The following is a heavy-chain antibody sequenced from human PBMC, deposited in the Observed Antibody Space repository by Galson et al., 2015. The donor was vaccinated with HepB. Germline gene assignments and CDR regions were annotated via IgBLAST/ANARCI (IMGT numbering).Heavy chain of an antibody. D-gene: IGHD2-15*01. J-gene: IGHJ6*02. V-gene: IGHV3-30*04. CDR1: GFTFSSYA. Sequence: SLRLSCAASGFTFSSYAMHWVRQAPGKGLEWVAVISYDGSNKYYADSVKGRFTISRDNSKNTLYLQMNSLRAEDTAVYYCARDSLDSYCSGGSCYQTGEYYYYGMDVWGQGTTVTVSS. CDR3: ARDSLDSYCSGGSCYQTGEYYYYGMDV. CDR2: ISYDGSNK.